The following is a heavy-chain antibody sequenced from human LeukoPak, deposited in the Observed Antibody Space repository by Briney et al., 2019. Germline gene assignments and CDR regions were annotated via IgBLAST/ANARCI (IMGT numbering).Heavy chain of an antibody. CDR3: ATGTDQRITMVRGTLND. J-gene: IGHJ4*02. CDR2: FDPEDGET. V-gene: IGHV1-24*01. Sequence: ASVKVSCKVSGYTLTELSMHWVRQAPGKGLEWMGGFDPEDGETIYAQKFQGRVTMTEDTSTDTAYMELSSLRSEDTAVYYCATGTDQRITMVRGTLNDWGQGTLVTVSS. D-gene: IGHD3-10*01. CDR1: GYTLTELS.